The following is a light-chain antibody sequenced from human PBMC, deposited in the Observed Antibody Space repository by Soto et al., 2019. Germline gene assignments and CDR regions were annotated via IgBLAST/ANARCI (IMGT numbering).Light chain of an antibody. J-gene: IGKJ4*01. CDR3: QQLNSYPVT. V-gene: IGKV1-9*01. CDR2: ATS. CDR1: QGLNNY. Sequence: DIQLTQSPSFLSASVGDRVTITCRASQGLNNYFAWYQQKPGKAPKLLLYATSTLQSVFPSRFSGSGSGAEFTLTITSLQPEDIATYYCQQLNSYPVTFGGGTKVEIK.